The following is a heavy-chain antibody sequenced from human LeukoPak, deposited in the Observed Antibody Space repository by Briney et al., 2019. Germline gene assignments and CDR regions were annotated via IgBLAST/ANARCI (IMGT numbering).Heavy chain of an antibody. V-gene: IGHV1-69*10. CDR2: IIPIFGIP. CDR3: ARDYYYYYMDV. Sequence: ASVKVSCKASGYTFTGYYMHWVRQAPGQGLEWVGGIIPIFGIPNYAQKFQGRVTITADRSTDTVYMELSSLTSEDTAVYYCARDYYYYYMDVWGNGTTVTVSS. CDR1: GYTFTGYY. J-gene: IGHJ6*03.